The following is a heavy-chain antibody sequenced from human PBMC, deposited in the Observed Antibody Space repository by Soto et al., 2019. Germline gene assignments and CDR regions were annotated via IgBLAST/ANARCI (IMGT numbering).Heavy chain of an antibody. D-gene: IGHD5-12*01. CDR1: GGSISSNTYY. V-gene: IGHV4-39*01. CDR3: AIGYGYNFDY. J-gene: IGHJ4*02. CDR2: IYYSGRT. Sequence: SETLSLTCTVSGGSISSNTYYWGWLRQPPGKGLAWIGSIYYSGRTYYNPSLKSRVTISVDTSKNQISLKLRSVTAADTAVYYCAIGYGYNFDYWGQGTLVTVSS.